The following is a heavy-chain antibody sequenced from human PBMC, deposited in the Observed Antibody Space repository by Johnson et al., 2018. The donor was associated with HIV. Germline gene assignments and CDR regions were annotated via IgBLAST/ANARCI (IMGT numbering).Heavy chain of an antibody. CDR3: ARDRLWFGESDAFDI. CDR2: ISSSGSTI. Sequence: QMQLVESGGGLVQPGGSLRLSCGASGFTFSDYYMSWIRQAPGKGLEWVSYISSSGSTIYYADSVKGRFTISRDNAKNSLYLQMNSLRAEDTAVYYCARDRLWFGESDAFDIWGQGTMVTVSS. V-gene: IGHV3-11*04. CDR1: GFTFSDYY. D-gene: IGHD3-10*01. J-gene: IGHJ3*02.